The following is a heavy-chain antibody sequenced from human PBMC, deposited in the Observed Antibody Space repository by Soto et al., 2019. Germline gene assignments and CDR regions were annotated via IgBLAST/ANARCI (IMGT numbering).Heavy chain of an antibody. CDR1: GFTFSSFA. Sequence: GGSLRFSWAASGFTFSSFARSWVRQTTGKGLEWVSAISGSGGSTYYADSVKGRFTISRDNSKNTLYLQMNSLRAEDTAVYYCAKGGQLLVPSLFDPWGQGTLVTVSS. CDR2: ISGSGGST. V-gene: IGHV3-23*01. J-gene: IGHJ5*02. CDR3: AKGGQLLVPSLFDP. D-gene: IGHD2-2*01.